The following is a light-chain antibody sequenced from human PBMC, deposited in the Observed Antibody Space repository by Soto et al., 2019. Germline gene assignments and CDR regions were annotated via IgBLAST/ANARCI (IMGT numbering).Light chain of an antibody. CDR2: GAS. CDR3: QQYDSLPT. CDR1: HDITNY. Sequence: DIQMTQSPSSLSASVGDRVTITCQASHDITNYLNWYHQKPGKGPRLLIYGASNLETGVPSRFSGSGFGTDFSFTISSLQPEDFATYYCQQYDSLPTFGGGTKVELK. V-gene: IGKV1-33*01. J-gene: IGKJ4*01.